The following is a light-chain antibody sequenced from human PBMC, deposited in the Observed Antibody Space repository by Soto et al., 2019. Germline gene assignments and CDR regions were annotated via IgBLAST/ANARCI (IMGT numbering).Light chain of an antibody. CDR3: QQFQSSLRT. V-gene: IGKV3-15*01. CDR2: GAS. J-gene: IGKJ1*01. Sequence: EIVMTQSAATLSVSPGERATLSCRPSQSVGSNLAWYQQKPGQAPRLLIYGASTRATGIPARFSGSGSGTDFTLTISGLEPEDFAMYYCQQFQSSLRTFGQGTKVDIK. CDR1: QSVGSN.